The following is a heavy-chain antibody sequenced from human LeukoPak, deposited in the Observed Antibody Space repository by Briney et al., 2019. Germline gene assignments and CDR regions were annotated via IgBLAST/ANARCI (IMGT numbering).Heavy chain of an antibody. Sequence: SETLSLTCTVSGGSISGYYWSWIRQPPGKGLEWIAYSYLSGSTNYNPSLKSRVTISMDASKNQFSLNLNSVTAADTAVYFCARFSSSWLDYWGQGILVTVSS. V-gene: IGHV4-59*08. CDR2: SYLSGST. CDR1: GGSISGYY. J-gene: IGHJ4*02. CDR3: ARFSSSWLDY. D-gene: IGHD6-13*01.